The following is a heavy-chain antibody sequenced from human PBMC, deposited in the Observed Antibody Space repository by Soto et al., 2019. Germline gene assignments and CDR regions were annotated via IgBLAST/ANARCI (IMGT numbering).Heavy chain of an antibody. D-gene: IGHD4-17*01. V-gene: IGHV3-23*01. Sequence: EVQLLESGGGLVQPGGSLRLSCAASGFTFSSYAMSWVRQAPGKGLEWVSAISGSGGSTYYADSVKGRFTIARDNPKNTLYLQMNSLRAEDTAVYYCAKVSGNYGRGWCDYWGQGTLVTVSS. CDR3: AKVSGNYGRGWCDY. CDR1: GFTFSSYA. J-gene: IGHJ4*02. CDR2: ISGSGGST.